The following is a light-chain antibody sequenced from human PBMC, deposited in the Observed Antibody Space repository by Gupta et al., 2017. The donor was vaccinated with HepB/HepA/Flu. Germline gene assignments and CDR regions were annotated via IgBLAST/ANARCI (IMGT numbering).Light chain of an antibody. CDR3: LQDASFSCS. Sequence: DVQMTQSPSTLPASVGDSVTITCRASQSISMWLAWYQQQAGETPKVLIYKASMSGLGVPSRIRRRGSGTGFTLAIRRRQPEDSANYYCLQDASFSCSFGEGTKMEIK. V-gene: IGKV1-5*03. CDR2: KAS. CDR1: QSISMW. J-gene: IGKJ2*04.